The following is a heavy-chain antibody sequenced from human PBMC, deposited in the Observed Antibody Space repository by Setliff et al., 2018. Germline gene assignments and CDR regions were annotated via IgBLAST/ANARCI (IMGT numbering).Heavy chain of an antibody. CDR2: ITGLSSYK. D-gene: IGHD3-22*01. CDR1: GFIFGTYA. V-gene: IGHV3-21*04. Sequence: PGGSLRLSCAASGFIFGTYAMHWVRQAPGKGLEWVSSITGLSSYKHYADSVRGRFSISRDNAKNSLFLQMNSLRGEDTAVYYCVREAIGESDRSGFSDPGPFDIWGQGTTVTVSS. J-gene: IGHJ3*02. CDR3: VREAIGESDRSGFSDPGPFDI.